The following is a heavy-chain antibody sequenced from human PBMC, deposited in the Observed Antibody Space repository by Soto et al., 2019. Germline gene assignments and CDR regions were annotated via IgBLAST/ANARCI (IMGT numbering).Heavy chain of an antibody. CDR3: ARESVLWFGEPARYFDY. Sequence: ASVKVSCKASGYTFTGYYMHWVRQAPGQGLEWMGWINPNSGGTNYAQKFQGWVTMTRDTSISTAYMELSRLRSDDTAVYYCARESVLWFGEPARYFDYWGQGTLVTVSS. D-gene: IGHD3-10*01. CDR2: INPNSGGT. V-gene: IGHV1-2*04. CDR1: GYTFTGYY. J-gene: IGHJ4*02.